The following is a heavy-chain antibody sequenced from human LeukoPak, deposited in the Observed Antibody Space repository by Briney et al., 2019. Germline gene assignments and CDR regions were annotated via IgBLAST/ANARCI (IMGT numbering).Heavy chain of an antibody. CDR1: GGSFSGYY. J-gene: IGHJ4*02. Sequence: SETLSLTCAVYGGSFSGYYWSWIRQPPGKGLEWIGEINHSGSTNYNPSLKSRVTISVDTSKNQFSLKLSSVTAADTAVYYCARGTAADDYWGQGTLVTVSS. V-gene: IGHV4-34*01. CDR3: ARGTAADDY. CDR2: INHSGST. D-gene: IGHD6-13*01.